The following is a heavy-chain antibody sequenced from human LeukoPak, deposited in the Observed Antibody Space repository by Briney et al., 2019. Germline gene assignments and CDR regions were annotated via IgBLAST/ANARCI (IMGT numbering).Heavy chain of an antibody. Sequence: PSETLSLTCTVSGGSISSYYWSWIRQPPGKGLEWIGYIYYSGSTNYNPSLKSRVTISADTSKNQFSLKLSSVTAADTAVYYCARRLLAAPGYFDYWGQGTLVTVSS. D-gene: IGHD6-6*01. CDR2: IYYSGST. J-gene: IGHJ4*02. V-gene: IGHV4-59*01. CDR3: ARRLLAAPGYFDY. CDR1: GGSISSYY.